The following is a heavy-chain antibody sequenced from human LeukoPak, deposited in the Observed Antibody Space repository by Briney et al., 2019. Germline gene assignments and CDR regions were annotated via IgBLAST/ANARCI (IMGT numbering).Heavy chain of an antibody. CDR1: GFTFTSHW. V-gene: IGHV3-74*01. CDR3: ARDMNPTVFDF. Sequence: PGGSLRLPCAASGFTFTSHWMHWVRQTPGKGLVWVSGIKNDGNDTAYADSVKGRFTISRDNAKNTLYLQMDSLRAEGTAVYYCARDMNPTVFDFWGQGTLVTVSS. D-gene: IGHD3-16*01. CDR2: IKNDGNDT. J-gene: IGHJ4*02.